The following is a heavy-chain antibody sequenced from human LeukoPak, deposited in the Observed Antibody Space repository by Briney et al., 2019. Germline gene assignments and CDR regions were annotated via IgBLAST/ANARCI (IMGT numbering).Heavy chain of an antibody. CDR3: ARASGRSWYIDYFDY. D-gene: IGHD6-13*01. CDR2: ISAYNGNT. Sequence: ASVKVSCKASGGTFSSYAISWVRQAPGQGLEWMGWISAYNGNTNYAQKLQGRVTMTTDTSTSTAYMELRSLRSDDTAVYYCARASGRSWYIDYFDYWGQGTLVTVSS. CDR1: GGTFSSYA. J-gene: IGHJ4*02. V-gene: IGHV1-18*01.